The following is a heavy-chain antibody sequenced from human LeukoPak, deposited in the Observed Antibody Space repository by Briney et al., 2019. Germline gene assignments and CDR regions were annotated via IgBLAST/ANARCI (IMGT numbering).Heavy chain of an antibody. CDR3: ARGDIVVAYDP. CDR1: GGSFSGYY. V-gene: IGHV4-34*01. J-gene: IGHJ5*02. CDR2: INHSGST. D-gene: IGHD2-2*01. Sequence: SETLSLTCAVYGGSFSGYYWSWIRQPPGKGLEWIGEINHSGSTNYNPSLKSRVTISVDTSKNQFSLKLSSVAAADTAVYYCARGDIVVAYDPWGQGTLVTVSS.